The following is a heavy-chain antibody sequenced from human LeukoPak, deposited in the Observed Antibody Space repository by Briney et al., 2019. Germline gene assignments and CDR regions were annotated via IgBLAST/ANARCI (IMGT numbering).Heavy chain of an antibody. CDR2: INHSGST. Sequence: SETLSLTCAVYGGSFSGYYWSWIRQPPGKGLEWTGEINHSGSTNYNPSLKSRVTISVDTSKNQFSLKLSSVTAADTAVYYCARASIAAPSFDYWGQGTLVTVSS. V-gene: IGHV4-34*01. CDR3: ARASIAAPSFDY. D-gene: IGHD6-6*01. CDR1: GGSFSGYY. J-gene: IGHJ4*02.